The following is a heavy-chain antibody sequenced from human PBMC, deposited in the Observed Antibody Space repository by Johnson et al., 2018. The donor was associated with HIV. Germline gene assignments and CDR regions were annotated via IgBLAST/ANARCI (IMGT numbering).Heavy chain of an antibody. D-gene: IGHD3-22*01. CDR1: GFNFDDHG. CDR3: ARSVGYYDSSGYYYVDAFDI. V-gene: IGHV3-20*04. Sequence: MLLVESGGGLVQPGGSLRLSCAASGFNFDDHGMSWVRQAPGKGLEWVSGIKWNGGSTGYADSVKGRFTISRDNAKNSLYLQMNSLRAEDTALYYCARSVGYYDSSGYYYVDAFDIWGQGTMVTVSS. CDR2: IKWNGGST. J-gene: IGHJ3*02.